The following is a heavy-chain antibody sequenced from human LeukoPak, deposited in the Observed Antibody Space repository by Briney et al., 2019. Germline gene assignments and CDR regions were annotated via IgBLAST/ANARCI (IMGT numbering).Heavy chain of an antibody. D-gene: IGHD1-26*01. Sequence: ASVKVSCKASGYTFTGYYMHWVRQAPGQGLEWMGWINPNSGGTNYAQKFQGRVTMTRDTSISTAYMELSRLRSDDTAVYYCARWEGGSYYDFDYWGQGTLVTVSS. CDR2: INPNSGGT. J-gene: IGHJ4*02. V-gene: IGHV1-2*02. CDR1: GYTFTGYY. CDR3: ARWEGGSYYDFDY.